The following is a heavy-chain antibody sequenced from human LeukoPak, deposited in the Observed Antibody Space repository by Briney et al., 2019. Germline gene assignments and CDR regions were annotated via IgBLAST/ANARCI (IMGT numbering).Heavy chain of an antibody. D-gene: IGHD3-22*01. J-gene: IGHJ4*02. Sequence: KPGGSLRLSCAASGFTFSSYSMNWVRQAPGKGLEWVSSISSSSSYIYYADSVKGRFTISRDNAKNSLYLQMNSLRAEDTAVYYCARSIVVVPVYYFDYWGRGTLVTVSS. CDR2: ISSSSSYI. V-gene: IGHV3-21*01. CDR1: GFTFSSYS. CDR3: ARSIVVVPVYYFDY.